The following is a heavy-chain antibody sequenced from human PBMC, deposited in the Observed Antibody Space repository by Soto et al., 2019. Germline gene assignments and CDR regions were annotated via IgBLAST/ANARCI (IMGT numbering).Heavy chain of an antibody. CDR2: INPNSGGT. D-gene: IGHD6-13*01. CDR3: ARVGSWYADDAFDI. Sequence: QVQLVQSGAEVKKPGASVKVSCKASGYTFTGYYMHWVRQAPGQGLEWMGWINPNSGGTNYAQKVQGWVTMTRDTSISTAYMELSRLRSDDTAVYYCARVGSWYADDAFDIWGQGTMVTVSS. CDR1: GYTFTGYY. J-gene: IGHJ3*02. V-gene: IGHV1-2*04.